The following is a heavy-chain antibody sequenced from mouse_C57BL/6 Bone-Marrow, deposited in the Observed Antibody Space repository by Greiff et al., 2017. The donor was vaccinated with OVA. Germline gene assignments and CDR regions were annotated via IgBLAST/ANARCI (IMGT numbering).Heavy chain of an antibody. CDR2: IHPNSSST. Sequence: VQLQQPGAELVKPGASVKLSCKASGYTFPSYWMHWVKQRPGQGLEWIGMIHPNSSSTNYNEKFKSKATLTVDKSSSTAYMQLRSLTSEDSAVYYCVYPLLAYWGQGTLVTVSA. CDR3: VYPLLAY. J-gene: IGHJ3*01. CDR1: GYTFPSYW. D-gene: IGHD6-1*01. V-gene: IGHV1-64*01.